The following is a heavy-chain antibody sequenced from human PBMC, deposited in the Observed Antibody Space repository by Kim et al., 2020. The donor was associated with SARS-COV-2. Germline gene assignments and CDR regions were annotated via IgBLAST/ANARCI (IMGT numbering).Heavy chain of an antibody. CDR2: FAPEDGET. CDR3: ATGAAAGTSSWFDP. J-gene: IGHJ5*02. Sequence: ASVKVSCKVSGYTLTALSMHWVRQAPGKGLEWMGGFAPEDGETIYAQKFQGRVTMTEDTSTDTAYMELSSLRYEDTAVYYCATGAAAGTSSWFDPWGQGTLVTVSA. D-gene: IGHD6-13*01. CDR1: GYTLTALS. V-gene: IGHV1-24*01.